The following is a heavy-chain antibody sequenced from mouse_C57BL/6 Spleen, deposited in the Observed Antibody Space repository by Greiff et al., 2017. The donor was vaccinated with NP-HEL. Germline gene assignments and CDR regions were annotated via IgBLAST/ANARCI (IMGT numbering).Heavy chain of an antibody. CDR2: INPNNGGT. Sequence: VQLKESGPELVKPGASVKIPCKASGYTFTDYNMDWVKQSHGKSLEWIGDINPNNGGTIYNQKFKGKATLTVDQSSSTAYMELRSLTSEDTAVYYCARGGVNYDYDVRYFDDWGQGTTLTVSS. CDR1: GYTFTDYN. J-gene: IGHJ2*01. V-gene: IGHV1-18*01. D-gene: IGHD2-4*01. CDR3: ARGGVNYDYDVRYFDD.